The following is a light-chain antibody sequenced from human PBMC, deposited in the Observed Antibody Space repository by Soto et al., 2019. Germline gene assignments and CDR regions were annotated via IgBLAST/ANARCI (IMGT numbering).Light chain of an antibody. J-gene: IGKJ4*01. V-gene: IGKV1-5*01. CDR1: QSISSW. Sequence: DIQMTQSPSTLSASVGDRVTITCRASQSISSWLAWYQQKPGKAPKLLTYDASSLESGVPSRFSGSGSGTEFTLTISSLQPDDFATYYCQQYNSYSALTFGGGTKV. CDR3: QQYNSYSALT. CDR2: DAS.